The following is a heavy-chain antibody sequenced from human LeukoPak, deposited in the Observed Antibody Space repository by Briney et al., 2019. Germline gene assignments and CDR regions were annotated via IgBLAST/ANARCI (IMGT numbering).Heavy chain of an antibody. Sequence: PSGTLSLTCAVSGGSISSSNWWSWVRQPPGKGLEWIGEIYHSGSTNYNPSLKSRVTISVDKSKNQFSLKLSSVTAADTAVYYCARDRYYYDSSGYYYIDYWGQGTLVTVSS. V-gene: IGHV4-4*02. J-gene: IGHJ4*02. CDR1: GGSISSSNW. CDR2: IYHSGST. D-gene: IGHD3-22*01. CDR3: ARDRYYYDSSGYYYIDY.